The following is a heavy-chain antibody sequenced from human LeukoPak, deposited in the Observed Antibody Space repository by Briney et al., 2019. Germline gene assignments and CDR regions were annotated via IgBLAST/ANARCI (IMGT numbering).Heavy chain of an antibody. Sequence: NSGGSLRLSCAASGFTFSDNYMSWIRQAPGKGLEWVSYISSSGNTTKNADSVKGRFTITRDNAKNSLYLQMNSLRAEETAVDYGARDVGSACFLDNWAKGTLVTVPS. CDR1: GFTFSDNY. CDR2: ISSSGNTT. V-gene: IGHV3-11*01. J-gene: IGHJ4*02. CDR3: ARDVGSACFLDN. D-gene: IGHD6-19*01.